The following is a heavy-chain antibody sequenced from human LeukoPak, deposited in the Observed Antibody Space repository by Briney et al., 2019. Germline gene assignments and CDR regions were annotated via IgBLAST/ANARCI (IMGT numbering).Heavy chain of an antibody. CDR1: GYTFTGYY. CDR3: ARSLGNYDFWSGYLY. Sequence: VASVKVSCKASGYTFTGYYMHWVRQAPGQGLEWMGWINPNSGGTNYAQKFQGRVTMTRDTSISTAYMELSRLRSDDTAVYYCARSLGNYDFWSGYLYWGQGTLVTVSS. CDR2: INPNSGGT. V-gene: IGHV1-2*02. J-gene: IGHJ4*02. D-gene: IGHD3-3*01.